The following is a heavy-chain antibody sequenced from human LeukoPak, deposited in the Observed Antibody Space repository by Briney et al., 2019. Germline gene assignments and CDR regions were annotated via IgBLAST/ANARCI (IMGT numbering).Heavy chain of an antibody. V-gene: IGHV1-2*02. D-gene: IGHD1-14*01. J-gene: IGHJ3*02. CDR1: AYIFTGYY. CDR2: IDPNNGDT. CDR3: ARRSRNGLDAFDI. Sequence: ASVKVSCKASAYIFTGYYLHWVRQAPGQGPEWMAWIDPNNGDTDYAQKFQGRVTVTRDRSITTVYMDLTRLTSDDTAVYYCARRSRNGLDAFDIWGHGTMVTVSS.